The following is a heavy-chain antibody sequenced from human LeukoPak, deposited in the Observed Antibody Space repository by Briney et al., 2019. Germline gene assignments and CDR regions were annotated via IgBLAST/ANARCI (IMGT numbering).Heavy chain of an antibody. CDR2: INPDGSTT. CDR3: ARGGTGLAY. Sequence: PGGSLRLSCAASGFTVSTNYMSWVRQAPGKGLEWVSRINPDGSTTNYADSVKGRFTISRDNAKNTLYLQMNSLRVEDTALYYCARGGTGLAYWGQGTLVTVSS. CDR1: GFTVSTNY. J-gene: IGHJ4*02. V-gene: IGHV3-74*01. D-gene: IGHD3/OR15-3a*01.